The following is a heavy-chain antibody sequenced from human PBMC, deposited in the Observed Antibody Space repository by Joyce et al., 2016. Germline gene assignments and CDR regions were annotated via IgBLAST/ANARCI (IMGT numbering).Heavy chain of an antibody. CDR3: ALQWLVPGLDS. Sequence: QVQVVQSGTEVKKPGTSVKVSCKVSGYILTGLSIHWVRQAPGEGLEWMGSFDPEEGETSDAQNFQGRVTMTGDTSTGGSYIHLRSLRPEDTAVYYCALQWLVPGLDSWGQGTLVTVSS. CDR2: FDPEEGET. V-gene: IGHV1-24*01. D-gene: IGHD6-19*01. CDR1: GYILTGLS. J-gene: IGHJ5*01.